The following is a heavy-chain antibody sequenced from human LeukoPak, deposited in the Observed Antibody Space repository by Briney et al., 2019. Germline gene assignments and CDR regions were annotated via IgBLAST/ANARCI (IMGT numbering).Heavy chain of an antibody. CDR3: ASVRDGYNYFDY. CDR1: GGTFSSYA. D-gene: IGHD5-24*01. V-gene: IGHV1-69*01. CDR2: IIPIFGTA. Sequence: SVRVSCKASGGTFSSYAISWVRQAPGQGLEWMGGIIPIFGTANYAQKFQGRVTITADESTSTAYMELSSLRSEDTAVYYCASVRDGYNYFDYWGQGTLVTVSS. J-gene: IGHJ4*02.